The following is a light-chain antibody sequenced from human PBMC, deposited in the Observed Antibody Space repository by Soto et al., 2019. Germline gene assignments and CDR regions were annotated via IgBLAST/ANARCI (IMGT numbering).Light chain of an antibody. V-gene: IGKV3-15*01. Sequence: EIVMTQSPATLSVSPGERATLSCRTSQSVSSSLAWYQQKPGQAPSLLIYGASTRATGIPARFSGSGSGTEFTLTISSLQSEDCAVYFCQQRSNWPLYTFGQGTKLEIK. J-gene: IGKJ2*01. CDR3: QQRSNWPLYT. CDR2: GAS. CDR1: QSVSSS.